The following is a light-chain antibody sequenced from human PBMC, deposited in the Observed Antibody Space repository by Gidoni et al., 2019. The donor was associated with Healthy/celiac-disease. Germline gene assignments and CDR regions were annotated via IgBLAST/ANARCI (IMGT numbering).Light chain of an antibody. V-gene: IGKV1-33*01. CDR3: QQYDNLHR. Sequence: IQMTQSPSSLSASVGDRVTITCQASQDISNYLNWYQQKPGKAPKLLIYDASNLETGFPSRFSGSRYGTDFTFTISSLQPEDIATYYCQQYDNLHRFXXXTKVDIK. CDR2: DAS. CDR1: QDISNY. J-gene: IGKJ3*01.